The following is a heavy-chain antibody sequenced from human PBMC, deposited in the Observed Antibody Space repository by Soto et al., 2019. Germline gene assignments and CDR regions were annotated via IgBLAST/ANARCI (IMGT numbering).Heavy chain of an antibody. J-gene: IGHJ6*02. Sequence: GESLKISCKGSGYSFTSYWIGWVSQMPGKGLEWMGIIYPGDSDTRYSPSFQGQVTISADKSISTAYLQWSSLKASDTAMYYCARYSSSSKYYYYYYGMDVWGQGTTVTVSS. CDR2: IYPGDSDT. V-gene: IGHV5-51*01. D-gene: IGHD6-6*01. CDR1: GYSFTSYW. CDR3: ARYSSSSKYYYYYYGMDV.